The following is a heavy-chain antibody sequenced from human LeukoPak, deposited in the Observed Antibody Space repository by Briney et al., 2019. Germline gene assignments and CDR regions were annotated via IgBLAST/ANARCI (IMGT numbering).Heavy chain of an antibody. CDR2: IIPIFGTA. Sequence: SVKVSCKASGGTFSSYANSWVRQAPGQGLEWMGGIIPIFGTANYAQKFQGRVTITADKSTSTAYMELSSLRSEDTAVYYCARQSIAAAHYFDYWGQGTLVTVSS. D-gene: IGHD6-13*01. CDR3: ARQSIAAAHYFDY. J-gene: IGHJ4*02. V-gene: IGHV1-69*06. CDR1: GGTFSSYA.